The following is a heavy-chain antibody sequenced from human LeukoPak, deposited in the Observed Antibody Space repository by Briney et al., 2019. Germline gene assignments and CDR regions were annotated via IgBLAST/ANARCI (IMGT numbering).Heavy chain of an antibody. D-gene: IGHD2-21*01. V-gene: IGHV1-46*01. Sequence: ASVKVSCKASGYTFTSYYMHWVRQAPGQGLEWMGIINPSGGSTSYAQKFQGRVTMTRDTSTSTVYMELSSLRSEDTAVYYCARDLRRGYLVDDAFDIWGQGTMVTVSS. CDR1: GYTFTSYY. CDR3: ARDLRRGYLVDDAFDI. CDR2: INPSGGST. J-gene: IGHJ3*02.